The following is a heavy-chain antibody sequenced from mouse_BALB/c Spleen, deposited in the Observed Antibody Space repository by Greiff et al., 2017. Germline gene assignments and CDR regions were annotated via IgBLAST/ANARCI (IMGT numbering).Heavy chain of an antibody. J-gene: IGHJ2*01. CDR2: ISSGGGNT. CDR3: ASHDGYYFDY. Sequence: EVKLQESGGGLVKPGGSLKLSCAASGFTFSSYTMSWVRQTPEKRLEWVATISSGGGNTYYPDSVKGRFTISRDNAKNNLYLQMSSLRSEDTALYYCASHDGYYFDYWGQGTTLTVSS. D-gene: IGHD2-3*01. CDR1: GFTFSSYT. V-gene: IGHV5-9*03.